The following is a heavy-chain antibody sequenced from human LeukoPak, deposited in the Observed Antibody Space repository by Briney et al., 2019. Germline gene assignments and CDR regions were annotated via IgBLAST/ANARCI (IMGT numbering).Heavy chain of an antibody. J-gene: IGHJ6*03. CDR2: IRYDGSNK. D-gene: IGHD2-2*01. CDR1: GFSFSGYG. Sequence: HPGGSLRLSCAASGFSFSGYGMHWVRQAPGKGLEWVSFIRYDGSNKYYADSVKGRFTISRDNSKNTLYLQMNILRAEDTAVYYCAKAGYCSSTSCSLYYYYMDVWGIGTTVTVSS. CDR3: AKAGYCSSTSCSLYYYYMDV. V-gene: IGHV3-30*02.